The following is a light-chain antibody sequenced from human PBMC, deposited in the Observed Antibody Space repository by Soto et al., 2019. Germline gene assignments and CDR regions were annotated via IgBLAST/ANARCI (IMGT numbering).Light chain of an antibody. V-gene: IGKV1-39*01. Sequence: DIQMTQSPSSLSASVGDRVTITCRASQSISSYLNWYQQKPGQAPNLLIYAASSLQSGVPSRFSGSGSGTDLTLTISSLQPHEFATDYCQQSYSTVTFGPGTKVDIK. CDR2: AAS. J-gene: IGKJ3*01. CDR3: QQSYSTVT. CDR1: QSISSY.